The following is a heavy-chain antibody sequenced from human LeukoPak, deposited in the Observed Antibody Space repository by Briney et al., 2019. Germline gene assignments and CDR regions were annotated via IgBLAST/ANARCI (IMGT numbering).Heavy chain of an antibody. J-gene: IGHJ4*02. CDR2: INHSGST. CDR1: GGSFSGYY. Sequence: PSETLSLTCAVYGGSFSGYYWSWIRQPPGNGLEWIGEINHSGSTNYNPSLKSRVTISVDTSKNQFSLKLSSVTAADTAVYYCARVYDCSGFFDYWGQGTLVTVSS. CDR3: ARVYDCSGFFDY. V-gene: IGHV4-34*01. D-gene: IGHD3-22*01.